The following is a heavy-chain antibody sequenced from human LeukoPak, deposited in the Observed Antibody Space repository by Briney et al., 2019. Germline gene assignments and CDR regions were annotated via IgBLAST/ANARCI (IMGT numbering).Heavy chain of an antibody. V-gene: IGHV2-5*02. J-gene: IGHJ3*02. CDR2: IYWDDDK. D-gene: IGHD3-3*01. CDR1: GFSLSTSGVG. CDR3: AHGVTTDAFDI. Sequence: SGATLVKPTQTLTLTCTFSGFSLSTSGVGVGWIRQPPGKALEWLALIYWDDDKRYSPSLKSRLTITKDTSKNQVVLTMTNVDPVDTATYYCAHGVTTDAFDIWGQGTMVTVSS.